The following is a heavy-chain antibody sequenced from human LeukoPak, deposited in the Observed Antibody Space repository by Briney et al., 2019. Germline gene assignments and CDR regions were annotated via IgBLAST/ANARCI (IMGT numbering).Heavy chain of an antibody. J-gene: IGHJ4*02. CDR2: IYPGDSDT. V-gene: IGHV5-51*01. D-gene: IGHD3-22*01. CDR1: GYGFTSYW. Sequence: GESLKISCKGSGYGFTSYWIGWVRQMPGKGLEWMGIIYPGDSDTRYSPSFQGQVTISADKSISTAYLQWSSLKASDTAMYYCARLTYYYDSSGYYYVSQFDYWGQGTLVTVSS. CDR3: ARLTYYYDSSGYYYVSQFDY.